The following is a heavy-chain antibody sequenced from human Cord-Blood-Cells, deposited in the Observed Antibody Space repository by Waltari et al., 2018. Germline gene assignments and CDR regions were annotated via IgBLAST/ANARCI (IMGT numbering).Heavy chain of an antibody. CDR3: ARAGEGHFLVDY. D-gene: IGHD3-3*02. CDR1: GGSISSGGYY. J-gene: IGHJ4*02. CDR2: IYYSGST. Sequence: QVQLQESGPGLVKPSQTLSLTCTVSGGSISSGGYYWSWIRQHPGKGLEWIGYIYYSGSTYYNPALKSRVTISVDTSKNQFSLKLSSVTAADTAVYYCARAGEGHFLVDYWGQGTLVTVSS. V-gene: IGHV4-31*03.